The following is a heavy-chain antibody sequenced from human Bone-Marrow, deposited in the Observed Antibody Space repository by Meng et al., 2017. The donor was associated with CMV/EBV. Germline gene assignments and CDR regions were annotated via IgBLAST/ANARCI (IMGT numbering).Heavy chain of an antibody. J-gene: IGHJ4*02. Sequence: GESLKISCAASGFTFSSYAMSWVRQAPGKGLEWVSVIYSGGSSTYYADSVKGRFTISRDNSKNTLYLQMNSLRAEDTAVYYCAKAGCSSTSCHIDYWGQGTLVTGSS. D-gene: IGHD2-2*02. CDR2: IYSGGSST. CDR3: AKAGCSSTSCHIDY. V-gene: IGHV3-23*03. CDR1: GFTFSSYA.